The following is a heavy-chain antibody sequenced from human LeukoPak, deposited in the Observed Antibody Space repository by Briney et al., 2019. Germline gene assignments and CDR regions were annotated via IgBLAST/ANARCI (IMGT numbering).Heavy chain of an antibody. D-gene: IGHD2-15*01. J-gene: IGHJ3*01. V-gene: IGHV3-11*04. CDR2: ISSSGSTI. CDR3: ARDVDRYCSGGSCQNAFDV. Sequence: GGSLRLSCAASGFTFSDYYMSWIRQAPGKGLEWVSYISSSGSTIYYPDSVKGRFTISRDNAKNSLYLQMNSLRAEETAVYYCARDVDRYCSGGSCQNAFDVWGQGTMVTVSS. CDR1: GFTFSDYY.